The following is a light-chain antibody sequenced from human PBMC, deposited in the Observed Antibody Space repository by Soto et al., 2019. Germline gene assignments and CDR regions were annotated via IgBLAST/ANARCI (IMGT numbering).Light chain of an antibody. J-gene: IGLJ1*01. Sequence: QSALTQPASVSGSPGQSITISCTGTSSDVGGYNYVSWYQQHPGKAPKLMIYDVSDRASGVSNRFSGSKSGNTASLTISGLQADDEADYYCSSNTSSSTLVFGTGTKLTVL. V-gene: IGLV2-14*03. CDR3: SSNTSSSTLV. CDR2: DVS. CDR1: SSDVGGYNY.